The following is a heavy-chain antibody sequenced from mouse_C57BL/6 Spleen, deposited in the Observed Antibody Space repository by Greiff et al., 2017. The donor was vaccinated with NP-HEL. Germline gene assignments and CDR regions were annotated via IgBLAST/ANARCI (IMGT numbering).Heavy chain of an antibody. V-gene: IGHV2-5*01. J-gene: IGHJ1*03. CDR2: IWRGGST. Sequence: VKLVESGPGLVQPSQSLSITCTVSGFSLTSYGVHWVRQSPGKGLEWLGVIWRGGSTDYNAAFMSRLSITKDNSKSQVFFKMNSLQADDTAIYYCAKNYGSSYVGWYFDVWGTGTTVTVSS. CDR1: GFSLTSYG. CDR3: AKNYGSSYVGWYFDV. D-gene: IGHD1-1*01.